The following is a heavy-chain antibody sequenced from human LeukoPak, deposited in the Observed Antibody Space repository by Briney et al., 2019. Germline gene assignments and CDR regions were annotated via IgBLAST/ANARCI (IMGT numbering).Heavy chain of an antibody. CDR2: INHSGST. J-gene: IGHJ1*01. CDR1: GGSISSGAYY. D-gene: IGHD3-22*01. Sequence: SETLSLTCTVSGGSISSGAYYWSGIRRPPGKGLEWIGEINHSGSTNYNPSLKSRVTISVDTSKNQFSLKLSSVTAADTAVYYCARRGGYYLRHFQHWGQGTLVTVSS. V-gene: IGHV4-39*07. CDR3: ARRGGYYLRHFQH.